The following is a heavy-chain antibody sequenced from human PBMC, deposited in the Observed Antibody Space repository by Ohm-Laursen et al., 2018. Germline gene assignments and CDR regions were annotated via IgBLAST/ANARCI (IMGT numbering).Heavy chain of an antibody. CDR3: ARDSSRRAREGGMDV. CDR1: GFTLSSYD. V-gene: IGHV3-21*01. Sequence: SLRLSCAASGFTLSSYDMNWVRQAPGKGPEWISYISETSSHIYDADSMRGRFTVARDNAKNLLYLQLNSLRAEDTAVYYCARDSSRRAREGGMDVWGQGTMVTVSS. CDR2: ISETSSHI. D-gene: IGHD6-6*01. J-gene: IGHJ6*02.